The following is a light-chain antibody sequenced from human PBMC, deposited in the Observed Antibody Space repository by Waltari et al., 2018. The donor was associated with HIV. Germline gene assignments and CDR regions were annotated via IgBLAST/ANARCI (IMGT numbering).Light chain of an antibody. J-gene: IGLJ3*02. CDR3: AAWDDSLSGLV. CDR2: RNN. Sequence: QSVLTQPPSASGTPGQRVTISCSGSSSNIGRNYGYWYQQLPGTAPKLLIYRNNQRPSGVPDRFSGSKSGTSASLAISGLRSGDEADYYCAAWDDSLSGLVFGGGTKVTVL. CDR1: SSNIGRNY. V-gene: IGLV1-47*01.